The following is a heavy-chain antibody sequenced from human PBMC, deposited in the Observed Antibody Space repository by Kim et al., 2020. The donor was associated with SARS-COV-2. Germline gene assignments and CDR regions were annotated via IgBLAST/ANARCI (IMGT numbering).Heavy chain of an antibody. V-gene: IGHV3-74*01. D-gene: IGHD6-19*01. CDR1: GFTFSSYW. CDR2: INSDGSST. Sequence: GGSLRLSCAASGFTFSSYWMHWVRQAPGKGLVWVSRINSDGSSTGYADSVKGRFTISRDNAKNTLYLQMNSLRAEDTAVYYCTRIPYSSGWYGVEDSWGQGTLVTVSS. CDR3: TRIPYSSGWYGVEDS. J-gene: IGHJ4*02.